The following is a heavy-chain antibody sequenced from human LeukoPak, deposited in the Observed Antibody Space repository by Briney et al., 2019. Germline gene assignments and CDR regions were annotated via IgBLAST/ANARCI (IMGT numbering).Heavy chain of an antibody. CDR2: IIPILGIA. CDR1: GGTFSSYA. V-gene: IGHV1-69*04. Sequence: ASVKVSCKASGGTFSSYAISWVRQAPGQGLEWMGRIIPILGIANYAQKFQGRVTITADKSTSTAYMELSSLRSEDTAVYYCARGRRITMVRGVTFDAFDIWGQGTMVTVSS. D-gene: IGHD3-10*01. J-gene: IGHJ3*02. CDR3: ARGRRITMVRGVTFDAFDI.